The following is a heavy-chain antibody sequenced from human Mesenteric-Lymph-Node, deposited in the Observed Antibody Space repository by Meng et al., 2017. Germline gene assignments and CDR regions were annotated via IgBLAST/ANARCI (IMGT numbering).Heavy chain of an antibody. CDR3: ARRPTGIDY. CDR2: IIHGGSP. CDR1: GGSLSGAY. Sequence: QVQPQQWGRGLLKPSGTLPLTCAVNGGSLSGAYWNWIRQPPGKGLEWIGEIIHGGSPSYNPSLKSRVTISIDTSKNQLSLMLSSVTAADTAVYYCARRPTGIDYWGQGTLVTVSS. D-gene: IGHD2-8*02. V-gene: IGHV4-34*12. J-gene: IGHJ4*02.